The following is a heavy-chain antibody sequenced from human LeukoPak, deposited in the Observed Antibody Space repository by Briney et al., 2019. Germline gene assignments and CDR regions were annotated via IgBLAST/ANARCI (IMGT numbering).Heavy chain of an antibody. Sequence: GGSLRLSCAASGFTFSSYAMSWVRQAAGKGLEWVSAISGSGGSTYYADSVKGRFTISRDNSKNTLYLQMNSLRAEETAVYYCAKVYVLRFLEWYFDYWGQGTLVTVSS. D-gene: IGHD3-3*01. CDR2: ISGSGGST. CDR1: GFTFSSYA. J-gene: IGHJ4*02. CDR3: AKVYVLRFLEWYFDY. V-gene: IGHV3-23*01.